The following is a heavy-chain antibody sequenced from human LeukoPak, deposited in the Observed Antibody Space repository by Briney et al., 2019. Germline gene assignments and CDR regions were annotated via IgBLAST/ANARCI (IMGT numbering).Heavy chain of an antibody. D-gene: IGHD4-17*01. CDR1: GFTFSSHD. CDR2: VGTAGDT. CDR3: ARDFKAGDGHWSFDL. J-gene: IGHJ2*01. Sequence: GGSLRLSCAASGFTFSSHDMHWVRQTPGKTLEWVSAVGTAGDTYYPGSVKGRFTISREDAKNSLYLQMNSLTAGDTAVYYCARDFKAGDGHWSFDLWGRGILVTVFS. V-gene: IGHV3-13*01.